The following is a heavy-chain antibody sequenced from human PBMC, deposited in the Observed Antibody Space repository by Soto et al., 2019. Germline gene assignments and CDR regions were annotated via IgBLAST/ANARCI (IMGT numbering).Heavy chain of an antibody. V-gene: IGHV1-69*06. J-gene: IGHJ4*02. CDR1: GGTFNNYV. CDR3: AGRCDGTNCLAHFDY. Sequence: QVQLVQSGAEVKKPGSSVKVSCRASGGTFNNYVINWVRQAPGQGLEWMAGIIPSFGTPNYAQKFQGRVTITADKSTSTAYMELNSLRSEDTAVYYCAGRCDGTNCLAHFDYWGQGTVVTVSS. D-gene: IGHD2-2*01. CDR2: IIPSFGTP.